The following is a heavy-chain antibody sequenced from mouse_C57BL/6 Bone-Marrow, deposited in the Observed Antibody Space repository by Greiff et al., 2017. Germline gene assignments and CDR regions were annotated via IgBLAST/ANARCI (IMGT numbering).Heavy chain of an antibody. CDR1: GYTFTSYW. J-gene: IGHJ2*01. D-gene: IGHD1-1*01. CDR2: IDPSDSYT. CDR3: ARYDCDSSSQYYFDY. V-gene: IGHV1-69*01. Sequence: VQLQQPGAELVMPGASVKLSCKASGYTFTSYWMHWVKQRPGQGLEWIGEIDPSDSYTNYNQKFKGKSTLTVDKSSSTAYMQLSSLTSEDSAVYYCARYDCDSSSQYYFDYWGQGTTLTVSS.